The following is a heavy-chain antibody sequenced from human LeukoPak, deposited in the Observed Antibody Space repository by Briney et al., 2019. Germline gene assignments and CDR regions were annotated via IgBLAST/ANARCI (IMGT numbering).Heavy chain of an antibody. Sequence: GGSLRLSCTASGFTFSTHSMHWVRQAPGKGPVWVSRINSDGSSTRYADSVTGRFTISRDNAKNTVYLQMNSLGAEDTAVYYCAKVLGGLWPGIDYWGQGTVVTVSS. CDR2: INSDGSST. J-gene: IGHJ4*02. V-gene: IGHV3-74*01. CDR1: GFTFSTHS. CDR3: AKVLGGLWPGIDY. D-gene: IGHD2-15*01.